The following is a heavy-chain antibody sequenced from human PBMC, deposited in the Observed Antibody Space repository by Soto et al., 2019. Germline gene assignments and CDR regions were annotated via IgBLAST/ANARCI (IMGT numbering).Heavy chain of an antibody. Sequence: SETLSLTCNVSGGSISNYYWTWVRQSPEKGLEWIGYMYYNGNINYNPSLKSRVTISIDTSKNQFSLTLKSVTAADAAVYYCASGGNWFDPWGQGVLVTVSS. J-gene: IGHJ5*02. V-gene: IGHV4-59*01. D-gene: IGHD3-16*01. CDR2: MYYNGNI. CDR3: ASGGNWFDP. CDR1: GGSISNYY.